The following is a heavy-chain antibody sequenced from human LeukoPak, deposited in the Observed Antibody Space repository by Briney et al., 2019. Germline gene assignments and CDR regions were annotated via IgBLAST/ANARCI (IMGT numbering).Heavy chain of an antibody. Sequence: PGTLSLTCVVSRGSLSSGYWWTWVPQPPGKGRGGSGEIYHSGSTNYNPSLKSPDTISLDKSKNYLSLKLSSVTGADTAVYYCGRDNRGSVRGVRFDSWGEGTLVAVSS. CDR2: IYHSGST. CDR3: GRDNRGSVRGVRFDS. CDR1: RGSLSSGYW. D-gene: IGHD3-10*01. V-gene: IGHV4-4*03. J-gene: IGHJ4*02.